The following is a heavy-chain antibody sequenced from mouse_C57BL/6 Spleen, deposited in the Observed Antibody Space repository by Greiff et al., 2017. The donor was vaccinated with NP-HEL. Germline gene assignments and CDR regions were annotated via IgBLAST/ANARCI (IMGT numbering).Heavy chain of an antibody. V-gene: IGHV1-26*01. CDR1: GYTFTDYY. CDR2: INPNNGGT. D-gene: IGHD1-1*01. Sequence: DVQLQQSGPELVKPGASVKISCKASGYTFTDYYMNWVKQSHGKSLEWIGDINPNNGGTSYNQKFKGKATLTVDKSSSTAYMELRSLTSEDSAVYYCARMTTVVGGYFDYWGQGTTLTVSS. CDR3: ARMTTVVGGYFDY. J-gene: IGHJ2*01.